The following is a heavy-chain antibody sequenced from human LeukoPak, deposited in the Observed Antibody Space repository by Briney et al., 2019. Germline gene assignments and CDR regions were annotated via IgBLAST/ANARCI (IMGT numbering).Heavy chain of an antibody. CDR2: IYYSGST. J-gene: IGHJ3*02. D-gene: IGHD6-13*01. Sequence: SETLSLTCTVSGGSISSYYWSWIRQPPGKGLEWIGYIYYSGSTNYNPFLKSRVTISVDTSKNQFSLKLSSVTAADTAVYYCARSSIRGAFDIWGQGTMVTVAS. V-gene: IGHV4-59*08. CDR3: ARSSIRGAFDI. CDR1: GGSISSYY.